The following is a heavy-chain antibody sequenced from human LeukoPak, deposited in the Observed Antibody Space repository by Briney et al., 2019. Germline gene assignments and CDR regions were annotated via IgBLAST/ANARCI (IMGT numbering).Heavy chain of an antibody. D-gene: IGHD5-18*01. CDR1: GYTFTSIG. Sequence: ASVKVPCDVSGYTFTSIGIIWVRQAPGQGLECMGCISAYNGNTNYAQKLQGRDTMTADTSTSTAYRELRSLRSDDAAVYYCARGLKNTAMVTSFDYWGQGTLVSVSS. CDR3: ARGLKNTAMVTSFDY. V-gene: IGHV1-18*01. J-gene: IGHJ4*02. CDR2: ISAYNGNT.